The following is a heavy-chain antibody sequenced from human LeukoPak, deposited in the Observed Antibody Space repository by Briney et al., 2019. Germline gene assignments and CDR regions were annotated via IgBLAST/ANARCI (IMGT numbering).Heavy chain of an antibody. CDR1: GGTFSSYA. Sequence: SVKVSRKASGGTFSSYAISWVRQAPGQGLEWMGGIIPIFGTANYAQKFQGRVTITADESTSTAYMELSSLRSEDTAVYYCARGWIVATIRSAFDIWGQGTMVTVSS. V-gene: IGHV1-69*01. CDR3: ARGWIVATIRSAFDI. D-gene: IGHD5-12*01. CDR2: IIPIFGTA. J-gene: IGHJ3*02.